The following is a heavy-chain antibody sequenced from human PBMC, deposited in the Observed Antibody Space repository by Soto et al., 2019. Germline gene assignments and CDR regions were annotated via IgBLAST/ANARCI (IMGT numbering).Heavy chain of an antibody. CDR1: GYTFSSYG. D-gene: IGHD2-15*01. Sequence: QVQLVQSGAEVKKPGASVKVTCKASGYTFSSYGSSWVRQAPGQGLEWMGWISAYNGYTNYAQNLQGRVTMTIDTSTSTAYMELRSLTSDDTAVYYCASRCGSGDSCYSRYWGQGTLVTVSS. V-gene: IGHV1-18*01. CDR3: ASRCGSGDSCYSRY. CDR2: ISAYNGYT. J-gene: IGHJ4*02.